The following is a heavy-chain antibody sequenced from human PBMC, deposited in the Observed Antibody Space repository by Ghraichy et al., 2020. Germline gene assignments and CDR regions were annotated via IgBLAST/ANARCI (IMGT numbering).Heavy chain of an antibody. V-gene: IGHV3-23*01. CDR1: GFTFSSYA. CDR2: ISGSGGST. D-gene: IGHD6-19*01. J-gene: IGHJ4*02. CDR3: AKDSRQQWLVRECDY. Sequence: GGSLRLSCAASGFTFSSYAMSWVRQAPGKGLEWVSAISGSGGSTYYADSVKGRFTISRDNSKNTLYLQMNSLRAEDTAVYYCAKDSRQQWLVRECDYWGQGTLVTVSS.